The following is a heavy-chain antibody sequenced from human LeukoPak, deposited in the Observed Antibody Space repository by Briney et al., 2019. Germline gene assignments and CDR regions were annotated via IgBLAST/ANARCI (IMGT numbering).Heavy chain of an antibody. Sequence: GGSLRLSCAASGFTFSNAWMSWVRQAPGKGLEWVGRIKSKTDGGTTDYAAPVKGRFTISRDDSKNTLYLQMNSLKTEDTAVYYCTTAGYSSSSYYYYYYYMDVWGKGTTVTVSS. CDR3: TTAGYSSSSYYYYYYYMDV. J-gene: IGHJ6*03. D-gene: IGHD6-6*01. V-gene: IGHV3-15*01. CDR1: GFTFSNAW. CDR2: IKSKTDGGTT.